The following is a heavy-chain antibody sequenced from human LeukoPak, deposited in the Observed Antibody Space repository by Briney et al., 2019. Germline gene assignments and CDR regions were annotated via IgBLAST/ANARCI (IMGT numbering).Heavy chain of an antibody. Sequence: PGGSLRLSCADSGFTFSIYSMNSGRDAPGKGRGWGSCISSSSSYIYYADSAKGRFTISRDNAKKSLYLQMNSLRAEDTAVYYCARERWGANGMDVWGQGTTVTVSS. CDR1: GFTFSIYS. D-gene: IGHD3-16*01. J-gene: IGHJ6*02. V-gene: IGHV3-21*01. CDR2: ISSSSSYI. CDR3: ARERWGANGMDV.